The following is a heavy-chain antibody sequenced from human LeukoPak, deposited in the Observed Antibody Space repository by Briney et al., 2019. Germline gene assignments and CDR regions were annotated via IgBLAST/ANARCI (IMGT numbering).Heavy chain of an antibody. CDR2: ISGSGGST. CDR1: GFTFSSYA. Sequence: PGGSLRLSCAASGFTFSSYAMSWVRQAPGKGLEWVSAISGSGGSTYYADSVKGRFTISRGNSKNTLYLQMNSLRAEDTAVYYCVDDFWSPRPFDYWGQGTLVTVSS. V-gene: IGHV3-23*01. J-gene: IGHJ4*02. D-gene: IGHD3-3*01. CDR3: VDDFWSPRPFDY.